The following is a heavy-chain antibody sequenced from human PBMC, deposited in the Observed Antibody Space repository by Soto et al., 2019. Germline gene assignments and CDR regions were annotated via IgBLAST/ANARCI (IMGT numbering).Heavy chain of an antibody. CDR1: GGGFSTYA. Sequence: ASVKVSCKASGGGFSTYAITWVRQAPGQGLEWMGGISAFNGNTNYAQKAQGRVTMTTDTSTSTAYMELRSLRSDDTAVYYCAREDAWYSGSYAKWFDRWG. CDR2: ISAFNGNT. J-gene: IGHJ5*02. CDR3: AREDAWYSGSYAKWFDR. V-gene: IGHV1-18*01. D-gene: IGHD1-26*01.